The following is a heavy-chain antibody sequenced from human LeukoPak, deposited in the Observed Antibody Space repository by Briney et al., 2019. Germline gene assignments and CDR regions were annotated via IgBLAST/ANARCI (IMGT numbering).Heavy chain of an antibody. CDR1: GGSISSTSYY. CDR3: ARPIGYCSGGSCLVAFDI. CDR2: IYYSWDT. V-gene: IGHV4-39*01. J-gene: IGHJ3*02. D-gene: IGHD2-15*01. Sequence: SETLSLTCTVSGGSISSTSYYCGWIRQPPGKGLEWIGSIYYSWDTYYNPSLKSRVTISVDTSKNQFSLKLSSVTAADTAVYYCARPIGYCSGGSCLVAFDIWGQGTMVTVSS.